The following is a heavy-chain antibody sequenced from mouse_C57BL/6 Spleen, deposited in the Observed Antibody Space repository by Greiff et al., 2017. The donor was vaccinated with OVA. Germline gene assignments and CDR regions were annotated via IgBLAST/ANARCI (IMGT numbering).Heavy chain of an antibody. CDR2: INPNNGGT. D-gene: IGHD1-1*01. CDR1: GYTFTDYY. J-gene: IGHJ1*03. V-gene: IGHV1-26*01. Sequence: VQLQQSGPELVKPGASVKISCKASGYTFTDYYMNWVKQSHGKSLEWIGDINPNNGGTSYNQKFKGKATLTVDKSSSTAYMELRSLTSEDSAVYYCALITTVVPYWYFDVWGTGTTVTVSS. CDR3: ALITTVVPYWYFDV.